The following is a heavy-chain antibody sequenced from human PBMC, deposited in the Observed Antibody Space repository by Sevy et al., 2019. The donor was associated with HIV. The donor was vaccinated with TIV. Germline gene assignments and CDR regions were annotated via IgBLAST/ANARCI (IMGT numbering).Heavy chain of an antibody. CDR1: GYSISSGYY. CDR2: IYHSGST. J-gene: IGHJ3*02. Sequence: SETLSLTCAVSGYSISSGYYWGWIRQPPGKGLEWIGSIYHSGSTYYNPSLKSRVTISVDTSKNQFSLKLSSVTAADTAVYYCARRSSSNAFDIWGQGTMVTVSS. CDR3: ARRSSSNAFDI. V-gene: IGHV4-38-2*01. D-gene: IGHD6-6*01.